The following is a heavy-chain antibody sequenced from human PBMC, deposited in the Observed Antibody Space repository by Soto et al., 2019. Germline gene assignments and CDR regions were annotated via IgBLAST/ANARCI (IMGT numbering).Heavy chain of an antibody. CDR3: GRTEGAVDSNNMRGMYG. CDR2: ISAYNGNT. V-gene: IGHV1-18*01. D-gene: IGHD4-4*01. CDR1: GYRFDDYG. J-gene: IGHJ6*02. Sequence: SVQVSCKASGYRFDDYGISWVRQVPGQGLEWMGWISAYNGNTNFAQRFQGRVTLTTDTSTSTAYMEVRSLRSDDTAVYFCGRTEGAVDSNNMRGMYGCGQGTTVTLSS.